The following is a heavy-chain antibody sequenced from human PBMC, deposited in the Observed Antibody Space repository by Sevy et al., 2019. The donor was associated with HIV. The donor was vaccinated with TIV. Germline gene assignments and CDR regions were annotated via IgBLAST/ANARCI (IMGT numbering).Heavy chain of an antibody. V-gene: IGHV5-51*01. J-gene: IGHJ4*02. CDR3: ATLAGNCNTTHCSSHGYFDN. D-gene: IGHD2-15*01. Sequence: GEPLKISCQASGYTFTRYWIGWVRQLPGKGLEWMGIIYPGDSHTLYSPSFQGQVTISADKSITTAYLQWNSLTASDTAMFYCATLAGNCNTTHCSSHGYFDNWGQGTLVTVSS. CDR2: IYPGDSHT. CDR1: GYTFTRYW.